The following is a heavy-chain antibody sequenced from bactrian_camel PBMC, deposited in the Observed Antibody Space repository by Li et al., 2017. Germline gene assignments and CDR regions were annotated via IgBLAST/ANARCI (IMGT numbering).Heavy chain of an antibody. J-gene: IGHJ4*01. D-gene: IGHD6*01. CDR1: GWTDPSYC. CDR2: IYTGDGTT. Sequence: HVQLVESGGGSFQAGGSLRLSCAASGWTDPSYCMAWFRQAPGKEREGVATIYTGDGTTSYADSVKGRFTISIDNAKNTLYLQMNSLQPEDSAMYHCAADRWGTVVHNTCPRTYAMDYWGQGTQVTVS. CDR3: AADRWGTVVHNTCPRTYAMDY. V-gene: IGHV3S1*01.